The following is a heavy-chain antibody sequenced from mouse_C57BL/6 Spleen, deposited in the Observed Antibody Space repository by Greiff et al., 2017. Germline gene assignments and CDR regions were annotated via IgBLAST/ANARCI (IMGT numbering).Heavy chain of an antibody. V-gene: IGHV1-15*01. D-gene: IGHD1-1*01. CDR1: GYTFTDYE. CDR3: TRIVADY. Sequence: SGAELVRPGASVTLSCKASGYTFTDYEMHWVKQTPVHGLEWIGAIDPETGGTAYNQKFKGKAILTADKSSSTAYMELRSLTSEDSAVYYCTRIVADYWGQGTTLTVSS. CDR2: IDPETGGT. J-gene: IGHJ2*01.